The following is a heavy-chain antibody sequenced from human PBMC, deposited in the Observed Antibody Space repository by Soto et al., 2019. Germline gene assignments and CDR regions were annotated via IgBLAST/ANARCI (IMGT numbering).Heavy chain of an antibody. Sequence: SLKFSCKSSGGTFSSYAISWVRQAPGQGLEWMGGIIPIFGTANYAQKFQGRVTITADKSTSTAYMELSSLRSEDTAVYYCARDRFYSGSPLGFDPWGQGTLVTVSS. J-gene: IGHJ5*02. V-gene: IGHV1-69*06. CDR3: ARDRFYSGSPLGFDP. D-gene: IGHD1-26*01. CDR1: GGTFSSYA. CDR2: IIPIFGTA.